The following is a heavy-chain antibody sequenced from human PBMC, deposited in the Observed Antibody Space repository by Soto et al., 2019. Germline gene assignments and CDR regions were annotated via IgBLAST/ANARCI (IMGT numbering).Heavy chain of an antibody. D-gene: IGHD3-22*01. CDR3: ARDDSSRYYVDY. CDR1: GGTFSSYA. Sequence: QVQLVQSGAEVKKPGSSVKVSCKASGGTFSSYAISWVRQAPGQGLEWMGGIIPMFDTSTYAQKFQGRVTITADESTSTAYMELSSLRSEDTAVYYCARDDSSRYYVDYWGQGTLVTVSS. J-gene: IGHJ4*02. CDR2: IIPMFDTS. V-gene: IGHV1-69*12.